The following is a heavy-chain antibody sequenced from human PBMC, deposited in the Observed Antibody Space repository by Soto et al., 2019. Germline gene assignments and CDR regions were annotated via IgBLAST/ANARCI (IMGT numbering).Heavy chain of an antibody. D-gene: IGHD3-10*01. Sequence: GGSLRLSCAASGFTFSSYWMSWVRQGPGKGLEWVANIKEDGSEKYYVDSVRGRFAVSRDNAKNSLYLQMNSLRAEDTAIYYFAISLVRGVIQEYHYGVDVWGQGTTVTVSS. CDR3: AISLVRGVIQEYHYGVDV. V-gene: IGHV3-7*01. CDR2: IKEDGSEK. CDR1: GFTFSSYW. J-gene: IGHJ6*02.